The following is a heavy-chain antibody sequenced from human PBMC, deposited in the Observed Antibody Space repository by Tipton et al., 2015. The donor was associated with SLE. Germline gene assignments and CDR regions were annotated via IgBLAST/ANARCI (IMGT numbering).Heavy chain of an antibody. CDR2: IYHTGST. D-gene: IGHD2/OR15-2a*01. CDR3: ANTLAHYYYYMDV. J-gene: IGHJ6*03. V-gene: IGHV4-31*03. Sequence: TLSLTCTVSGGSISRIGYYWSWIRQHPGKGLEWIGYIYHTGSTYYNPSLESRLTISIDTSKNQFSLRLTSMTPADTAVYYCANTLAHYYYYMDVWGKGTTVTVSS. CDR1: GGSISRIGYY.